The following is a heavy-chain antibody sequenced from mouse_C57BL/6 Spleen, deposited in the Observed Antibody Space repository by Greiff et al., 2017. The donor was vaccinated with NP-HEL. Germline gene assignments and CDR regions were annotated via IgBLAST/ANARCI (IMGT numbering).Heavy chain of an antibody. V-gene: IGHV1-64*01. Sequence: QVQLQQPGAELVKPGASVKLSCKASGYTFTSYWMHWVKQRPGQGLEWIGMIHPNSGSTNYNEKFKSKATLTVDKSSSTAYMQLSSLTSEDSAVYYCARSYDYGPAYAMDYWGQGTSVTVSS. D-gene: IGHD2-4*01. CDR3: ARSYDYGPAYAMDY. J-gene: IGHJ4*01. CDR2: IHPNSGST. CDR1: GYTFTSYW.